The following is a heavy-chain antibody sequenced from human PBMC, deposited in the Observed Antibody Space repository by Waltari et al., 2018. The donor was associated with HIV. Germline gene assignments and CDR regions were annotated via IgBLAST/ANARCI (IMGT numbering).Heavy chain of an antibody. Sequence: QVHLEQWGTGLLRPSETLSLTCAVYGGSFSGYFLSLIRQSPGRGLEWIGEVNHVGRTNYSPSLKGRVTVSVDTSKNQFSLTMRSVTAADTAVYYCARDSAPGLAVDDDDGEFFYYGLDVWGQGTTVTVSS. D-gene: IGHD6-19*01. J-gene: IGHJ6*01. CDR1: GGSFSGYF. CDR3: ARDSAPGLAVDDDDGEFFYYGLDV. V-gene: IGHV4-34*01. CDR2: VNHVGRT.